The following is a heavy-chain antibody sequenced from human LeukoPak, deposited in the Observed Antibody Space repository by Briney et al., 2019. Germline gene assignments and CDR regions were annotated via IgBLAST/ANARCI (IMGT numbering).Heavy chain of an antibody. CDR3: VRDLNWAFDY. Sequence: GRSLRLSCAASGFTFSSYAMNWVRQAPGKGLEWVSHIYSASSTIGYADSVKGRFTISRDNARNSPYLQMSSLRVEDTAVYYCVRDLNWAFDYWGQGTLVTVSS. J-gene: IGHJ4*02. D-gene: IGHD7-27*01. CDR1: GFTFSSYA. V-gene: IGHV3-48*04. CDR2: IYSASSTI.